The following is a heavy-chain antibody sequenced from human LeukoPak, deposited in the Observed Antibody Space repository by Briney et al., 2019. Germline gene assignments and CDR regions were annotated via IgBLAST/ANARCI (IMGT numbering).Heavy chain of an antibody. V-gene: IGHV3-30*04. D-gene: IGHD3-10*01. Sequence: VQPGRSLRLSCEASGFTFSSYTMHWVRQAPGKGLEWVAVISYDGSNKHYADSVKGRFTISRDNSNNTLYLQMNSLRVEDTAVYYCARAGPPRLWFGELLVWGQGTLVSVSS. CDR2: ISYDGSNK. J-gene: IGHJ4*02. CDR1: GFTFSSYT. CDR3: ARAGPPRLWFGELLV.